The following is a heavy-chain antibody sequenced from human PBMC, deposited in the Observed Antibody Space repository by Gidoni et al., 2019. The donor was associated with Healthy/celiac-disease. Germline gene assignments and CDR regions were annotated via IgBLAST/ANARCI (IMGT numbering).Heavy chain of an antibody. CDR2: SIPIFGTA. Sequence: QVQLVQSGAEVKKPGSSVKVSCKASGGTFSSYAISWVRQAPGQGLEWMGGSIPIFGTANSAQKFQGRVTITADKSTSTAYMELSSLRSEDTAVYYCARCVDYSNYRWDGMDVWGQGTTVTVSS. J-gene: IGHJ6*02. CDR3: ARCVDYSNYRWDGMDV. V-gene: IGHV1-69*06. CDR1: GGTFSSYA. D-gene: IGHD4-4*01.